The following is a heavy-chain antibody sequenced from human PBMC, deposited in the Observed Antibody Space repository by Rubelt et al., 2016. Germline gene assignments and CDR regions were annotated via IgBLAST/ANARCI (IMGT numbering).Heavy chain of an antibody. CDR2: IKSKTDGGTT. Sequence: LEWVGRIKSKTDGGTTDYAAPVKGRFTISRDDSKNTLYLQMNSLKTEDTAVYYCTTFIVVVPAAIWWCGMDVWGQGTTVTVSS. J-gene: IGHJ6*02. CDR3: TTFIVVVPAAIWWCGMDV. V-gene: IGHV3-15*01. D-gene: IGHD2-2*01.